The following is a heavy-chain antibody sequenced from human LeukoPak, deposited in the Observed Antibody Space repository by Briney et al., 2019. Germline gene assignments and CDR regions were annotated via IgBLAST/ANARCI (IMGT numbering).Heavy chain of an antibody. CDR2: INPNSGGT. J-gene: IGHJ5*02. V-gene: IGHV1-2*02. CDR3: ATYCSSTSCYELYNWFDP. D-gene: IGHD2-2*01. CDR1: GYTFTGYY. Sequence: ASVKVSCKASGYTFTGYYMRWVRQAPGQGLEWMGWINPNSGGTNYAQKFQGRVTMTRDTSISTAYMELSRLRSDDTAVYYCATYCSSTSCYELYNWFDPWGQGTLVTVSS.